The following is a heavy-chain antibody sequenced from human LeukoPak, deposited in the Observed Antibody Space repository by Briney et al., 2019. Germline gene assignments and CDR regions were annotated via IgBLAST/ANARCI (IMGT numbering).Heavy chain of an antibody. V-gene: IGHV4-59*01. J-gene: IGHJ4*02. CDR1: GGSICSYY. D-gene: IGHD1-26*01. CDR2: INYIGYT. CDR3: ATTPDSGGLDW. Sequence: SETLSLTCPVSGGSICSYYWSWIRQPPGEGLEWIGYINYIGYTNYNPSLKGRVTISLDTSKKQFSLNLSSVTAADTAVYYCATTPDSGGLDWWGQGTLVTVSS.